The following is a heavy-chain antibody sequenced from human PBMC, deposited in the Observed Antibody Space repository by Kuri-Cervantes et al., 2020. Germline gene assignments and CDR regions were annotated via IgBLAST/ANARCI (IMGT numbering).Heavy chain of an antibody. D-gene: IGHD3-16*01. Sequence: GESLKISCAASGFTFSSYGMHWVRQAPGKGLEWVTLISYDGTNEYYADSVKGRFTISRDNSKNTLYLQMNSLRAEDTAVYYCARSLEVWGSYRNAFDIWGQGTMVTVSS. CDR3: ARSLEVWGSYRNAFDI. CDR2: ISYDGTNE. V-gene: IGHV3-30*03. J-gene: IGHJ3*02. CDR1: GFTFSSYG.